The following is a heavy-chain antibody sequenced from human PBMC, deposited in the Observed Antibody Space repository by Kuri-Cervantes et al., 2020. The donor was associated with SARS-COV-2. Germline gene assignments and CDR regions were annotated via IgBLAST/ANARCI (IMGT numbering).Heavy chain of an antibody. CDR3: ARGLWGGRKSYYYMDV. J-gene: IGHJ6*03. CDR1: GGTFSSYA. V-gene: IGHV1-69*13. D-gene: IGHD7-27*01. Sequence: SVKVSCKASGGTFSSYANSWVRQAPGQGLERTGGISPIFGTANYAKKFQGRVTITADESTSTAYMELSSLRSEDTAVYYCARGLWGGRKSYYYMDVWGEETMVTVSS. CDR2: ISPIFGTA.